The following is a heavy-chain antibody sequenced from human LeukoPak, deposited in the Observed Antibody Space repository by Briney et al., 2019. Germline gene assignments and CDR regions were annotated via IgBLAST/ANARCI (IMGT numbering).Heavy chain of an antibody. Sequence: GRSLRLSCAASGFTFSSYAMHWVRQAPGKGLEWVAVVSYDGRNEYYADSVKGRLTISRDNSKNTLYLQMNSLRAEDTAVYYCAKDRRIMSSVYGMDGWGQGTTVTVSS. CDR3: AKDRRIMSSVYGMDG. CDR1: GFTFSSYA. J-gene: IGHJ6*02. D-gene: IGHD2-15*01. V-gene: IGHV3-30*04. CDR2: VSYDGRNE.